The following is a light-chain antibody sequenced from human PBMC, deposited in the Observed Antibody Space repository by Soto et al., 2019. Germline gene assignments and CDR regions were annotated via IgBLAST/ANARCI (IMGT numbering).Light chain of an antibody. CDR3: SSYTSTSAPCV. CDR1: SSDIGGYDY. J-gene: IGLJ1*01. Sequence: QSALTQPASVSGFPGQSITISCTGTSSDIGGYDYVPWYQQHPGKAPKHIIYDVSGRPSGVSNRFSGSKSANTASLTVSGLQAEDEADYHCSSYTSTSAPCVFGTGTKVTVL. CDR2: DVS. V-gene: IGLV2-14*03.